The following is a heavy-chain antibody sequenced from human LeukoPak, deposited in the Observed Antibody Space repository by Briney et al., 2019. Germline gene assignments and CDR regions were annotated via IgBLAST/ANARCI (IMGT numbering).Heavy chain of an antibody. D-gene: IGHD3-3*02. V-gene: IGHV3-7*03. CDR3: ASISLNAFDL. CDR1: AFTFSSYW. J-gene: IGHJ3*01. CDR2: IKQDGSEK. Sequence: GGSLRLSCAASAFTFSSYWMSWVRQAPGKGLEWVANIKQDGSEKYYVNSVKGRFTISRDNAQNSLFLQMNSLRAEDTAVYYCASISLNAFDLWGQGTMVTVSS.